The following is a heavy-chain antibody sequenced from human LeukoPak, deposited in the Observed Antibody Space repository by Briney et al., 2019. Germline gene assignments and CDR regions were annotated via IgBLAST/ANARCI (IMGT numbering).Heavy chain of an antibody. CDR1: GFTFSSYG. J-gene: IGHJ4*02. CDR3: AKGRSYSSSSEEDY. V-gene: IGHV3-30*18. CDR2: ISYDGSNK. D-gene: IGHD6-6*01. Sequence: GGSLRLSCAASGFTFSSYGMHWVRQAPGKGLEWVAVISYDGSNKYYADSVKGRFTISRDNSKNTLYLQMNSLRAEDTAVYYCAKGRSYSSSSEEDYWGQGTLVTVSP.